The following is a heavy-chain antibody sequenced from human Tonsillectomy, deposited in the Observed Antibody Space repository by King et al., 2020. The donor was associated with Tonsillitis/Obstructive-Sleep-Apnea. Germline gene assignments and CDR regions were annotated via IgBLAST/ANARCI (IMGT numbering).Heavy chain of an antibody. CDR1: GFTFDDYA. V-gene: IGHV3-9*01. CDR3: AKGVDITMVRGVIA. J-gene: IGHJ5*02. Sequence: QLVQSGGGFVQPGRSLRLSCAASGFTFDDYAMHWVRHAPGKGLEWVSGISWNSGSIGYADSVKGRFTISRDNAKNSLCLQMNSLRAEDTALYYCAKGVDITMVRGVIAWGQGTLVTVSA. CDR2: ISWNSGSI. D-gene: IGHD3-10*01.